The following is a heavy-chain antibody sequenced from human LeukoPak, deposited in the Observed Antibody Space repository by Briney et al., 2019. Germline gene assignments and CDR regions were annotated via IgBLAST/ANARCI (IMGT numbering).Heavy chain of an antibody. CDR1: GGTFISYA. CDR3: ARDPKTSKYYYDSSGYYDDY. Sequence: ASVKVSCKASGGTFISYAISWVRQAPGQGLEWMGGIIPIFGTANYAQKLQGRVTMTTDTSTSTAYMELRSLRSDDTAVYYCARDPKTSKYYYDSSGYYDDYWGQGTLVTVSS. CDR2: IIPIFGTA. D-gene: IGHD3-22*01. V-gene: IGHV1-69*05. J-gene: IGHJ4*02.